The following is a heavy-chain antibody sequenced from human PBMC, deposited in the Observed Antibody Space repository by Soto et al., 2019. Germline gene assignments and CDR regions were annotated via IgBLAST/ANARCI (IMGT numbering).Heavy chain of an antibody. CDR3: AKSAYGSGSYYLNLDY. J-gene: IGHJ4*02. V-gene: IGHV1-69*13. CDR1: GGTFSSYA. Sequence: SVKVSCKASGGTFSSYAISWVRQAPGQGLEWMGGIIPIFGTAKYAQKFQGRVTITADESTSTAYMELSSLRSEDTAVYYCAKSAYGSGSYYLNLDYWGQETLVTVSS. D-gene: IGHD3-10*01. CDR2: IIPIFGTA.